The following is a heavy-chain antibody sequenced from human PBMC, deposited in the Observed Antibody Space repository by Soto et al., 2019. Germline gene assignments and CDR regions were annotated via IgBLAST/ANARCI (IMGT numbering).Heavy chain of an antibody. CDR3: AKLGQSTVTTIGY. CDR1: GFTFSSYA. CDR2: ISGSGGST. J-gene: IGHJ4*02. D-gene: IGHD4-17*01. V-gene: IGHV3-23*01. Sequence: EVQLLESGGGLVQPGGSLRLSCAASGFTFSSYAMSWVRQAPWKGLEWVSAISGSGGSTYYADSVKGQFTISRDNSKNTLYLQMNSLRAEDTAVYYCAKLGQSTVTTIGYWGQGTLVTVSS.